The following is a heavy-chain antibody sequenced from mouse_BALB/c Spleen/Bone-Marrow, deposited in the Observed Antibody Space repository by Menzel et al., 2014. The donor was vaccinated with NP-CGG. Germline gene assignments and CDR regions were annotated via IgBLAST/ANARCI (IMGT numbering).Heavy chain of an antibody. CDR1: GYTFTSYW. J-gene: IGHJ4*01. D-gene: IGHD2-1*01. V-gene: IGHV1-7*01. CDR3: ARGNPLYAMDY. CDR2: INPSTGYT. Sequence: VKVVESGAELAKPGASVKMSYKASGYTFTSYWMHWVKQRPGQGLEWIGYINPSTGYTDYNQKFNDKATLTADKSSSTAYMQLSSLTSKDSAVYYCARGNPLYAMDYWGQGTSVTVSS.